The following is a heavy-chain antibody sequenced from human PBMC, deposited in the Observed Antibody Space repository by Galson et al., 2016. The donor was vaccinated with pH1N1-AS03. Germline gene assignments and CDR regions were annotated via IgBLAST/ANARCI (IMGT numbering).Heavy chain of an antibody. CDR3: AKPHDYNEYEGGFDI. J-gene: IGHJ3*02. D-gene: IGHD5-24*01. V-gene: IGHV4-4*03. CDR2: VYHTGST. CDR1: GGSISSSDW. Sequence: PETLSLTCAVSGGSISSSDWWSWVRQPPGKGLEWIGEVYHTGSTNYNPSLKSRVIISVDKSKNQFSLNLTSVTAADTAVYYCAKPHDYNEYEGGFDIWGQGTRVTVSS.